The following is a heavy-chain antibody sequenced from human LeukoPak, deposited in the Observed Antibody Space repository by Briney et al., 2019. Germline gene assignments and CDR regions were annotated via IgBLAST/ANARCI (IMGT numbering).Heavy chain of an antibody. CDR1: GFTFSSYE. D-gene: IGHD6-19*01. V-gene: IGHV3-48*03. CDR3: ARVQRGIAVALDY. CDR2: ISTTGSSI. Sequence: GGSLRLSCAAAGFTFSSYEMNWVRQAPGKGLEWVSYISTTGSSIYYADSVKGRFTISRDNVKNLLYLQMNSLRAEDTAVYYCARVQRGIAVALDYWGQGTLATVSS. J-gene: IGHJ4*02.